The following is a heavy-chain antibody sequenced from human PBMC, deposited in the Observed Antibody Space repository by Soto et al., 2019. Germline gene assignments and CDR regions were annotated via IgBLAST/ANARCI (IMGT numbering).Heavy chain of an antibody. CDR2: IYYSGST. D-gene: IGHD2-15*01. J-gene: IGHJ4*02. CDR3: ARLGYGYCSGGSCYGDAVLDY. V-gene: IGHV4-59*08. Sequence: SETLSLTCTVSGGSISSYYWSWIRQPPGKGLEWIGYIYYSGSTNYNPSLKSRVTISVDTSKNQFSLKLSSVTAADTAVYYCARLGYGYCSGGSCYGDAVLDYWGQGTLVTVSS. CDR1: GGSISSYY.